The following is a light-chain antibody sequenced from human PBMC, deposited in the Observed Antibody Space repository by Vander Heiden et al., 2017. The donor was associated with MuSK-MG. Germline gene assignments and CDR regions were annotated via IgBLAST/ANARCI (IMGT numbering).Light chain of an antibody. Sequence: QAVVTQEPSLTVSPGGTVTLTCGSSTGAVTSGHYPYWFQQKPGQAPRTLIYDTRNKPSWTPARFSGSLVGGKAALTLSGAQPEDEAEYYCLLSYSGALVFGTGTKVTVL. CDR3: LLSYSGALV. CDR2: DTR. V-gene: IGLV7-46*01. J-gene: IGLJ1*01. CDR1: TGAVTSGHY.